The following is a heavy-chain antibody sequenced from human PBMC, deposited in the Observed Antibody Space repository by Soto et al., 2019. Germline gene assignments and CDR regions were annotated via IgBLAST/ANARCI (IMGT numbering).Heavy chain of an antibody. CDR2: IIPISGRT. D-gene: IGHD5-12*01. J-gene: IGHJ4*02. CDR3: ATRGTQGRWLEFADY. Sequence: QVQLLQSGAEVKRPGSSVKVSCEASGGTFSSLGFTWVRQAPGQGLEWMGVIIPISGRTTFAQKFQGRGTITADEATRATYMELTTLTSDDTAMYYCATRGTQGRWLEFADYWGQGTLVSVSS. V-gene: IGHV1-69*01. CDR1: GGTFSSLG.